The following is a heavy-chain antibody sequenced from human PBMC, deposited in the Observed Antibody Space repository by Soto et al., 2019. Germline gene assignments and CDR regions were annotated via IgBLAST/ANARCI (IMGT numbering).Heavy chain of an antibody. Sequence: ASVKVSFKASGYTFTSYAMHWVRQAPGQRLEWMGWINAGNGNTKYSQKFQGRVTITRDTSASTAYMELSSLRSEDTAVYYCARDAVWSGYYTVAPFDYWGQGTLVTVSS. CDR1: GYTFTSYA. V-gene: IGHV1-3*01. J-gene: IGHJ4*02. CDR2: INAGNGNT. D-gene: IGHD3-3*01. CDR3: ARDAVWSGYYTVAPFDY.